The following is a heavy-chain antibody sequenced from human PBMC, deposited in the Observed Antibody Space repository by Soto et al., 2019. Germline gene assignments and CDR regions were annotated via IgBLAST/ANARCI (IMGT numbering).Heavy chain of an antibody. V-gene: IGHV3-66*01. CDR2: IYSGGST. CDR1: GFTVSSNY. CDR3: ARDKGYCSGGSCYYYYYMDV. J-gene: IGHJ6*03. D-gene: IGHD2-15*01. Sequence: GGSLRLSCAASGFTVSSNYMSWVRQAPGKGLEWVSVIYSGGSTYYADSVKGRFTISRDNSKNTLYLQMNSLRAEDTAVYYCARDKGYCSGGSCYYYYYMDVWGKGTTVTVSS.